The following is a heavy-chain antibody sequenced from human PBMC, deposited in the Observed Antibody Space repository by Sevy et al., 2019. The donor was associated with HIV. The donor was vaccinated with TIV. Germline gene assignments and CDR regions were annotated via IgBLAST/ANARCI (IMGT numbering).Heavy chain of an antibody. D-gene: IGHD3-22*01. CDR1: GFTFSAYA. V-gene: IGHV3-33*01. J-gene: IGHJ4*02. CDR3: ARGGYYYDNAAYYAFDS. Sequence: GGSLRLSCTTSGFTFSAYAMHWVRQAPGKGLEWVAIIWSDGAYQYHGDSVKGRFTISRDNSKNTLYLQMNSLRVEDTAVYDCARGGYYYDNAAYYAFDSWGQGTLVTVSS. CDR2: IWSDGAYQ.